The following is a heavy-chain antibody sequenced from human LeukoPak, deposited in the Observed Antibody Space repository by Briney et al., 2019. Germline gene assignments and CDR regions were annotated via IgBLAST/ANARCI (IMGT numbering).Heavy chain of an antibody. D-gene: IGHD3-22*01. CDR2: INHSGST. CDR3: ARVTYYYDSSGYYEHALTP. Sequence: SETLSLTCAVYGGSFSGYYWSWIRQPPGKGLEWIGEINHSGSTNYNPSLKSRVTISVDTSKNQFSLKLSSVTAADTAVYYCARVTYYYDSSGYYEHALTPWGQGTLVTVSS. J-gene: IGHJ4*02. CDR1: GGSFSGYY. V-gene: IGHV4-34*01.